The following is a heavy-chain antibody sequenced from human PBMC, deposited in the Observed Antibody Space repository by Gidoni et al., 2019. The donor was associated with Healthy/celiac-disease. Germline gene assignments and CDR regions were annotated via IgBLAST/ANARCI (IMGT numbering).Heavy chain of an antibody. J-gene: IGHJ6*02. Sequence: EVQLLESGGGLVQPGGSLRLSCSASGFSFSSYARSWVRQAPGKGLEWVSAISGSGGSTYYADSVKGRFTISRDNSKNTLYLQMNSLRAEDTAVYYCAKDIAAAGDYGMDVWGQGTTVTVSS. CDR2: ISGSGGST. CDR1: GFSFSSYA. CDR3: AKDIAAAGDYGMDV. V-gene: IGHV3-23*01. D-gene: IGHD6-13*01.